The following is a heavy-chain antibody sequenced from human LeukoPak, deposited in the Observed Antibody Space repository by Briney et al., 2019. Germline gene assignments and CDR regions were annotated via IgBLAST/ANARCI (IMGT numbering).Heavy chain of an antibody. J-gene: IGHJ4*02. CDR3: ARGAYKHV. D-gene: IGHD3-3*02. Sequence: SQTLSLTCAISGDSVSSNSAAWNWIRQSPSRGLEWLGRTYYKSKWYNDYAVSVKSRITINPDTSKNQFSLKLSSVTAADTAVYYCARGAYKHVWGQGTLVTVSS. CDR2: TYYKSKWYN. V-gene: IGHV6-1*01. CDR1: GDSVSSNSAA.